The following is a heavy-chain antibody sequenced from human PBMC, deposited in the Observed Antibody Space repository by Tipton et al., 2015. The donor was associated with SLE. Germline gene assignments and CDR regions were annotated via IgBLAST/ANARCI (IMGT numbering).Heavy chain of an antibody. CDR1: GFSFSTYG. V-gene: IGHV3-21*06. CDR2: ITAGGNSK. CDR3: ARGGGCNGAVCYYPDC. Sequence: QLVQSGGGMVQPGGSLRLSCAASGFSFSTYGMNWIRQAPGKGLEWVSSITAGGNSKDHADSVKGRFTISRDNAKNSLYLQMNSVRAEDTAVYYCARGGGCNGAVCYYPDCWGQGTVVTVSS. J-gene: IGHJ4*02. D-gene: IGHD2-8*02.